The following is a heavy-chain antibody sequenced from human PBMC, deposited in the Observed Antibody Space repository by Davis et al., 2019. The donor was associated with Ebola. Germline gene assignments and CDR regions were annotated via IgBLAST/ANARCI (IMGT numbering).Heavy chain of an antibody. D-gene: IGHD2-2*01. V-gene: IGHV3-30*02. CDR1: GFTFSSYG. CDR2: IRYDGNNK. Sequence: PGGSLRLSCAAAGFTFSSYGMHWVRQAPGKGLEWLAFIRYDGNNKYYGDSVKGRFTISRDNSRNTLYLQMNSLRAEDTAVYYCAKGDCDSTSCLGAIDYWGQGILVTVSS. J-gene: IGHJ4*02. CDR3: AKGDCDSTSCLGAIDY.